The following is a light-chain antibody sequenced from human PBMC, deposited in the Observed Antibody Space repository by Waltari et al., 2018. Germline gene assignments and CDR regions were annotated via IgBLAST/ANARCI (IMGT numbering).Light chain of an antibody. CDR1: QSIFYSSNNKNY. CDR3: QQFYSTPLT. V-gene: IGKV4-1*01. Sequence: DIVMTQSPDSLAVSLGERATLNCKSSQSIFYSSNNKNYLAWYQQKPGQPPKLLIYWASTRESGVPDRFSGTGSGTDFTLTISSLQAGDVAVYYCQQFYSTPLTFGGGTKVEIK. J-gene: IGKJ4*01. CDR2: WAS.